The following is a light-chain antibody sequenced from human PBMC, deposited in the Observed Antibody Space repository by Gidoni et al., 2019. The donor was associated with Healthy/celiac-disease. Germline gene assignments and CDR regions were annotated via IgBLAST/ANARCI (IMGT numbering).Light chain of an antibody. CDR2: EGS. V-gene: IGLV2-23*03. J-gene: IGLJ2*01. Sequence: QSALTQPASVSGSPGQSITISCTGTSSDVGSYNLVPCYQQHPCKAPKLMIYEGSQRPSGVSNRFSGSKSGNTASLTISGLQAEDESDYYCCSYACSSTFVVFGGGTKLTVL. CDR1: SSDVGSYNL. CDR3: CSYACSSTFVV.